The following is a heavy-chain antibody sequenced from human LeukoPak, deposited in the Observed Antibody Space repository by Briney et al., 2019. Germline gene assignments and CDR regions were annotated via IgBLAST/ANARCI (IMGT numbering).Heavy chain of an antibody. J-gene: IGHJ4*02. Sequence: GGSLRLSCAASGFTFSSYWMSWVRQAPGKGLEWVANLKQDGSETYYVDSVKGRFTISRDNAKKSLYLQMNSLRAEDTALYHCARDGSGWYSDSWGQGTLVTVSS. V-gene: IGHV3-7*03. D-gene: IGHD6-19*01. CDR1: GFTFSSYW. CDR2: LKQDGSET. CDR3: ARDGSGWYSDS.